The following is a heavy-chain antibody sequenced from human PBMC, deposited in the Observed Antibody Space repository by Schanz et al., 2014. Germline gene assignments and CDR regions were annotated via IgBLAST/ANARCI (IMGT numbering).Heavy chain of an antibody. J-gene: IGHJ4*02. CDR3: ARGGPAYYFDD. CDR2: ISGSGGST. Sequence: EVQLVESGGGLVKPGGSLRLSCLASGFTFSSYAMSWVRQAPGKGLEWVSAISGSGGSTYYADSVKGRFTISRDNSRDTVYLQMNSLRAEDTAVYYCARGGPAYYFDDWGQGTLVTVSS. V-gene: IGHV3-23*04. CDR1: GFTFSSYA.